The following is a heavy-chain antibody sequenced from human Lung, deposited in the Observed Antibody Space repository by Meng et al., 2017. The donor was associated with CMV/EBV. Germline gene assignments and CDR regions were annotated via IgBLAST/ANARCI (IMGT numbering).Heavy chain of an antibody. D-gene: IGHD1-1*01. V-gene: IGHV3-30-3*01. CDR3: ARGGMGHEYNFDY. Sequence: GGSXRLXCAASGFTFRSYAIHWVRQAPGKGLEWVAFISYDGSNKYYPDSVKGRFTISRDNSKYTLYLQMNTLRPEDTAIYYCARGGMGHEYNFDYWGQGTXVNGAS. CDR2: ISYDGSNK. CDR1: GFTFRSYA. J-gene: IGHJ4*02.